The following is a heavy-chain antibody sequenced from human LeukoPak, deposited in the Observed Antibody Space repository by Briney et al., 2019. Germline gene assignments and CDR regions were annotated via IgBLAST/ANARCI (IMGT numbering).Heavy chain of an antibody. CDR2: IYPGDSDT. V-gene: IGHV5-51*01. D-gene: IGHD3-10*01. CDR1: GYSFTSYW. J-gene: IGHJ3*02. Sequence: GESLKISCKGSGYSFTSYWIGWVRQMPGKGLEWMGIIYPGDSDTRYSPSFQGQVTISADKSISTAYLQWSSLKASDTAMYYCARRLLDYYGSGTHAFDIWGQGTMVTVSP. CDR3: ARRLLDYYGSGTHAFDI.